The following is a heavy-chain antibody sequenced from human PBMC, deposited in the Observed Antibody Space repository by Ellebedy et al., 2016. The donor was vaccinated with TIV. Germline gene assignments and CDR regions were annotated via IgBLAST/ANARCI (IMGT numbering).Heavy chain of an antibody. V-gene: IGHV3-73*01. D-gene: IGHD2-21*02. Sequence: PGGSLRLSCAASEFTFSGSAMHWVRQASGKGLEWVGRIRSKANNYATAYAASVKGRFTISRDDSKNTAYLQMNSLKTEDTAGYYCVHIVVVTATGYWGQGTLVTVSS. CDR1: EFTFSGSA. J-gene: IGHJ4*02. CDR2: IRSKANNYAT. CDR3: VHIVVVTATGY.